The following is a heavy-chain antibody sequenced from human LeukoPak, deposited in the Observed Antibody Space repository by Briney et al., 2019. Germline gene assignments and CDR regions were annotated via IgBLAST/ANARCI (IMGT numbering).Heavy chain of an antibody. D-gene: IGHD3-9*01. Sequence: GGSLRLSCAASGFTFSTYAMSWVRQAPGKGLEWVSTISGNGGSTYYADSVKGRFTISRDNSKNTLYLQMNSLRAEDTAVYYCARDWGDYDILTGYQNWFDPWGQGTLVTVSS. CDR3: ARDWGDYDILTGYQNWFDP. CDR2: ISGNGGST. J-gene: IGHJ5*02. CDR1: GFTFSTYA. V-gene: IGHV3-23*01.